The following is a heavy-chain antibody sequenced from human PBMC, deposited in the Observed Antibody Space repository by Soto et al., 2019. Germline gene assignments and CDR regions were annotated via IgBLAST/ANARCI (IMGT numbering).Heavy chain of an antibody. D-gene: IGHD2-2*01. Sequence: GSLRLSCAASGFTFSSYAMSWVRQAPGKGLEWVSAISGSGGSTYYADSVKGRFTISRDNSKNTLYLQMNSLRAEDTAVYYCAKEKVVVVPAAGAYIDYWGQGTLVTVSS. CDR2: ISGSGGST. CDR3: AKEKVVVVPAAGAYIDY. CDR1: GFTFSSYA. V-gene: IGHV3-23*01. J-gene: IGHJ4*02.